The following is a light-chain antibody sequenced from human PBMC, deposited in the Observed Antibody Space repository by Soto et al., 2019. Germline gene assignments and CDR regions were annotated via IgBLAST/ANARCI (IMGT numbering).Light chain of an antibody. V-gene: IGKV1-39*01. CDR3: QQSDSSPWT. CDR1: QTISSF. J-gene: IGKJ1*01. CDR2: GTS. Sequence: DIQMTQSPSSLSASVGARLTITCRASQTISSFLNWYQQKPGKAHKSLIYGTSSLQSGVTSRFSGSGSSTDFTLTISSQQPEDFATYYCQQSDSSPWTGRQGTRVDIK.